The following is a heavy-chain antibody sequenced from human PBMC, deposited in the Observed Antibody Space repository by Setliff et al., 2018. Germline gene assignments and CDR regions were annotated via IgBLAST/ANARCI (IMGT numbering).Heavy chain of an antibody. D-gene: IGHD6-13*01. J-gene: IGHJ5*02. V-gene: IGHV4-34*01. CDR3: ARGGRRRGSWYSYNWFDP. CDR1: GGSFSGYY. Sequence: SETLSLTCAVYGGSFSGYYWSWIRQPPGKGLEWMGEINHSGSTNYNPSLKSRVTISVDTSKNQFSLKLSSVTAADTAVYYCARGGRRRGSWYSYNWFDPWGQGTLVTVSS. CDR2: INHSGST.